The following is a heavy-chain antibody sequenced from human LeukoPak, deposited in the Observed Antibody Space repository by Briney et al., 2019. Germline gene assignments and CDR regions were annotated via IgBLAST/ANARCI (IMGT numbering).Heavy chain of an antibody. J-gene: IGHJ4*02. V-gene: IGHV4-38-2*02. D-gene: IGHD3-22*01. CDR2: IFHSGSP. CDR1: GYSISNGYY. CDR3: AGDGDAYYYDNSGYYYEY. Sequence: SETLSLTCAVSGYSISNGYYWGWIRQPPGKGLEWIGSIFHSGSPYYNPSLKNRVTTSVDTSKNHFSLKLSSVTAADTAVYYCAGDGDAYYYDNSGYYYEYWGQGTLVTVSS.